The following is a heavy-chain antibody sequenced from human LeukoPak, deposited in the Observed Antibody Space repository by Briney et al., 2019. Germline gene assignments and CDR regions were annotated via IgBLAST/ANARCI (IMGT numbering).Heavy chain of an antibody. V-gene: IGHV3-7*01. D-gene: IGHD1-26*01. CDR1: GFTFSSYW. Sequence: GGSLRLSCAVSGFTFSSYWMSWVRQAPGKGLEWVANIKQDGSEKYYVDSVKGRFTISRDNAKNSLYLQMNSLRAEDTAVYYCAREGWGATTYYYYYGMDVWGQGTTVTVSS. CDR2: IKQDGSEK. CDR3: AREGWGATTYYYYYGMDV. J-gene: IGHJ6*02.